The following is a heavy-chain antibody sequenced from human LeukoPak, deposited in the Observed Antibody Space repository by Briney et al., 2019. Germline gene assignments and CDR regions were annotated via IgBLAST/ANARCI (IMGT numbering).Heavy chain of an antibody. CDR2: ISYDGSNK. V-gene: IGHV3-30*03. CDR1: GFTFSSYG. D-gene: IGHD2-21*02. Sequence: GGSLRLSCAASGFTFSSYGMHWVRQAPGKGLEWVAVISYDGSNKYYADSVKGRFTISRDNSKNTLYLQMNSLRAEDTAVYYCATPVVVTALEAFDIWGQGTMVTVSS. CDR3: ATPVVVTALEAFDI. J-gene: IGHJ3*02.